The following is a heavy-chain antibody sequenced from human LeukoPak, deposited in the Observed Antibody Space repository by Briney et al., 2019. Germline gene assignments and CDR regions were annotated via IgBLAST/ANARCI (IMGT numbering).Heavy chain of an antibody. CDR3: ARDPSWEILSYFDY. D-gene: IGHD1-26*01. V-gene: IGHV3-11*04. CDR2: ISASGDTI. CDR1: GFTFRNYY. Sequence: PGGSLRLSCGASGFTFRNYYMTWIRQAPGKGLEWVSYISASGDTIYYGDSVRGRFTISRDNAKNSLYLDMNTLKAEDTAVYYCARDPSWEILSYFDYWGQGTLVTVSS. J-gene: IGHJ4*02.